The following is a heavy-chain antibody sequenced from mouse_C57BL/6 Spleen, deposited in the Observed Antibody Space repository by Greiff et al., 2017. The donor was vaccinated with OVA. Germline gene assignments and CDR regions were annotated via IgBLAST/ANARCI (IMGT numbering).Heavy chain of an antibody. V-gene: IGHV1-54*01. Sequence: QVQLQQSGAELVRPGTSVKVSCKASGYAFTNYLIEWVKQRPGQGLEWIGVINPGSGGTNYNEKFKGKATLTADKSSSTAYMQLSSLTSEDAAVYFCARRYYYGSSYAMDDWGQGTSVTVSS. CDR3: ARRYYYGSSYAMDD. CDR1: GYAFTNYL. D-gene: IGHD1-1*01. CDR2: INPGSGGT. J-gene: IGHJ4*01.